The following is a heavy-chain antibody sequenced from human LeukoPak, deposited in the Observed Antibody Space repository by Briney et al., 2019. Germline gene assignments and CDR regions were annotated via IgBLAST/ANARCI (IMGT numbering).Heavy chain of an antibody. D-gene: IGHD6-13*01. V-gene: IGHV1-2*02. Sequence: ASVKVSCKASGYTFTGYYMHWVRQAPGQGLEWMGWINPNSGGTNYAQKFQGRVTMTRDTSISTAYMELSRLRSDDTAVYYCARDGKLYSSSWSFGYYYGMDVWGQGTTVTVSS. CDR1: GYTFTGYY. CDR3: ARDGKLYSSSWSFGYYYGMDV. CDR2: INPNSGGT. J-gene: IGHJ6*02.